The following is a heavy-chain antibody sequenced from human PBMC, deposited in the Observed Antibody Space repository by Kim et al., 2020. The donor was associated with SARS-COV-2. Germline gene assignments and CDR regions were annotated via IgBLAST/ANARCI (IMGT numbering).Heavy chain of an antibody. CDR2: IDSEGIKT. J-gene: IGHJ5*02. Sequence: GGSLRLSCAASGFTFSSHWMHWVRQAPGKGLMWVSRIDSEGIKTKYVDSVKGRFTISRDNAKNTLYLQMNSLRTEDTAIYYCARDIWWGTRWYEGAGWFDPWGQGTLVTVSS. D-gene: IGHD6-13*01. V-gene: IGHV3-74*01. CDR1: GFTFSSHW. CDR3: ARDIWWGTRWYEGAGWFDP.